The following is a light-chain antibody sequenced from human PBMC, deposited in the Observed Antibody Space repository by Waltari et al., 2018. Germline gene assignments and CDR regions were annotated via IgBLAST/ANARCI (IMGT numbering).Light chain of an antibody. CDR3: QQSSSTLMYT. CDR1: QSVSRY. J-gene: IGKJ2*01. CDR2: AAS. V-gene: IGKV1-39*01. Sequence: DIQMTQSPSSLSASVGDRVTMTCGASQSVSRYLSWYQQKAGQAPKLLIFAASVLESGVPSRFSGSGSGTDVTLTTNGLQPEDFATYYCQQSSSTLMYTFGQGTKVEI.